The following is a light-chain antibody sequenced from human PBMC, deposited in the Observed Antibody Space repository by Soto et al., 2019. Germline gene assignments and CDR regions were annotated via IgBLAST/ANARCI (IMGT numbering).Light chain of an antibody. CDR1: QDITNY. J-gene: IGKJ5*01. CDR3: QQYDTLPLT. CDR2: DSS. Sequence: DIQMTQSPSSLSASVGDRVTIICQASQDITNYLNWYQQKPGKAPKLLIHDSSNLETGVPSRFSGSGSGKYFSFTISRLQPEDIATYYCQQYDTLPLTFGLSTRLKIK. V-gene: IGKV1-33*01.